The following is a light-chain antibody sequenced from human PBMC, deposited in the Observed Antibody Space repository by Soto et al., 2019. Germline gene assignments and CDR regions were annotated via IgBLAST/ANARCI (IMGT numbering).Light chain of an antibody. Sequence: EIVMTQSPANLSVSPGERATLSCRASQSVSSNLAWYQQKPGQRPRLLIYGASTRATGIPARFSGSGSGTEFTLTISSLQSEDFEVYYCQQYNKWPPYTFGQGTKVEIK. J-gene: IGKJ2*01. CDR1: QSVSSN. CDR3: QQYNKWPPYT. V-gene: IGKV3-15*01. CDR2: GAS.